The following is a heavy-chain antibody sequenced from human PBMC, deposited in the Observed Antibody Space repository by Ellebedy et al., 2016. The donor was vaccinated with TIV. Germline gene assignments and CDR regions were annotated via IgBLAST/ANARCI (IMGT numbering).Heavy chain of an antibody. CDR2: IFSSGYT. D-gene: IGHD5-24*01. Sequence: SETLSLTCTVSGGTIGNYYWNWIRQPPGKGLEWIGYIFSSGYTYYKPSLQSRATISIDTSRNLFSLQSRSVSAADTAMYYCARVEMDSGYYGMDVWGQGTAVTVSS. CDR1: GGTIGNYY. V-gene: IGHV4-59*01. CDR3: ARVEMDSGYYGMDV. J-gene: IGHJ6*02.